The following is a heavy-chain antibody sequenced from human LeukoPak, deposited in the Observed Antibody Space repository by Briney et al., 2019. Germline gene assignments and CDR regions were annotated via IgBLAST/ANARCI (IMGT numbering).Heavy chain of an antibody. CDR3: AGTLNYYGSGSYYKGY. CDR2: IYTSGST. CDR1: GGSISSYY. D-gene: IGHD3-10*01. J-gene: IGHJ4*02. V-gene: IGHV4-4*07. Sequence: SETLSLTCTVSGGSISSYYWSWIRQPAGKGLEWIGRIYTSGSTYYNPSLKSRVTISVDTSKNQFSLKLSSVTAADTAVYYCAGTLNYYGSGSYYKGYWGQGTLVTVSS.